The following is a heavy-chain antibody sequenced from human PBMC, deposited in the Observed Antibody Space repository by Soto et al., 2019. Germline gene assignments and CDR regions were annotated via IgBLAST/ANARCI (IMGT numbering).Heavy chain of an antibody. D-gene: IGHD1-26*01. Sequence: VGSLRLSCAASGFTFSRYAMSWVRQAPGKGLEWVSAISDSGRSTYYADSVKGRFTISRDTSKNTLYLQMSSLRAEDTAVYYCAKGQKWELPLDYWGQGTLVTVSS. J-gene: IGHJ4*02. CDR3: AKGQKWELPLDY. V-gene: IGHV3-23*01. CDR2: ISDSGRST. CDR1: GFTFSRYA.